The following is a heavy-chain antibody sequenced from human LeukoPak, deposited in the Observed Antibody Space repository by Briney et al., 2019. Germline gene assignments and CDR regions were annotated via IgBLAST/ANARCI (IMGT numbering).Heavy chain of an antibody. J-gene: IGHJ4*02. CDR3: ARSKTTGIAALSY. CDR2: ISYDGSNK. CDR1: GFTFSSYG. V-gene: IGHV3-30*03. Sequence: GRSLRLSCAASGFTFSSYGMHWVRQAPGKGLEWVAVISYDGSNKYYADSVKGRFTISRDNSKNMLYLQMNSLRAEDTAVYYCARSKTTGIAALSYWGQGTLVTVSS. D-gene: IGHD6-13*01.